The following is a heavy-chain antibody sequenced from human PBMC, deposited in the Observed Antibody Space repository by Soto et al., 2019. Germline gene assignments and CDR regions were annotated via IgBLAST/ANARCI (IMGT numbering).Heavy chain of an antibody. Sequence: QVQLQESGPGLVNPSQTLSLTCTVSGVSISSGGYYCSWIRQHPGKGLEWIGYIYPTGSTYHNPSRKGRVTLSVDTSNNQFSLNLSSVTAADTAVYHCARSQVSMIHPFEYWGQGTLVTVSS. CDR3: ARSQVSMIHPFEY. V-gene: IGHV4-31*03. CDR1: GVSISSGGYY. J-gene: IGHJ4*02. D-gene: IGHD3-22*01. CDR2: IYPTGST.